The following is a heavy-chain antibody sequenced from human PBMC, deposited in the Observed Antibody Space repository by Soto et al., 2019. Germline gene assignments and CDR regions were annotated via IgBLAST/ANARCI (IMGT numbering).Heavy chain of an antibody. V-gene: IGHV1-58*01. CDR1: GFTFTSSV. Sequence: ASVKVSCKASGFTFTSSVVHWVQQARGQRLEWIGWIVVGSGSPSYAQKFQERVTITRDMSTSTAYLELSSLRSEDTAVYYCAAEKNSGSYYRVIGYWGQGTLVTVSS. J-gene: IGHJ1*01. CDR2: IVVGSGSP. D-gene: IGHD1-26*01. CDR3: AAEKNSGSYYRVIGY.